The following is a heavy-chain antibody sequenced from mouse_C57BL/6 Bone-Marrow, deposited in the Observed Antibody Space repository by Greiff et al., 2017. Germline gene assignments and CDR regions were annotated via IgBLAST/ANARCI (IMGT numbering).Heavy chain of an antibody. CDR3: ARDNDGSSYEFDY. Sequence: EVQLQQSGPELVKPGASVKISCKASGYTFTDYNMDWVKQSHGKSLEWIGDINPNNGGTNYNQKFKGKATLTVDKSSSTAYMELRSLTSEDTAVYYCARDNDGSSYEFDYWGQGTLVTVSA. CDR1: GYTFTDYN. V-gene: IGHV1-18*01. D-gene: IGHD1-1*01. J-gene: IGHJ3*01. CDR2: INPNNGGT.